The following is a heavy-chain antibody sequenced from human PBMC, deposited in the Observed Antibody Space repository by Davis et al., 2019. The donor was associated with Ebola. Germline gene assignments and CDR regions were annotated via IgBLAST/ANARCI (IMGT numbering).Heavy chain of an antibody. CDR2: ITSSGGST. D-gene: IGHD3-10*01. J-gene: IGHJ5*02. CDR1: GFTFNNYA. V-gene: IGHV3-23*01. CDR3: AREGRGSAIDL. Sequence: GESLKISCAASGFTFNNYAMSWVRQAPGKGLEWVSLITSSGGSTYYADPVRGRFTISRDNARDTLFLQMTSLRDEDTAIYYCAREGRGSAIDLWGQGTLVTVSS.